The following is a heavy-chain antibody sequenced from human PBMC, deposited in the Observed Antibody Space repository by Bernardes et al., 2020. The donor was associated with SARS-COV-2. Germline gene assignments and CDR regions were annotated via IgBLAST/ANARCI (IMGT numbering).Heavy chain of an antibody. Sequence: GGSLRLSCAASGFTFSNAGMSWVRQAPGKGLEWVGRIKSKTDGGTTDYAAPVKGRFTISRDDSKNTLYLQMNSLQTEDTAVYYCTTDVARYCSGGSCYIFDYWGQGTLVTVSS. D-gene: IGHD2-15*01. J-gene: IGHJ4*02. CDR2: IKSKTDGGTT. CDR1: GFTFSNAG. CDR3: TTDVARYCSGGSCYIFDY. V-gene: IGHV3-15*01.